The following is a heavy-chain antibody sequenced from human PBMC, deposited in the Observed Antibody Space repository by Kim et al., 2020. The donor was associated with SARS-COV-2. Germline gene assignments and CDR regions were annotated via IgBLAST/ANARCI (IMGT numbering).Heavy chain of an antibody. CDR3: ARAPITGAGHWFDP. D-gene: IGHD1-20*01. Sequence: PAPRSRVTISVCTSKNQFSLKLSSGTAADTAVYYCARAPITGAGHWFDPWGQGTLVTVSS. J-gene: IGHJ5*02. V-gene: IGHV4-59*01.